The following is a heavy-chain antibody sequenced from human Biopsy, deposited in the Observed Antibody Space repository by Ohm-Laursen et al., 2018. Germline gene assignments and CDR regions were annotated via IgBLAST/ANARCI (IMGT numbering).Heavy chain of an antibody. Sequence: GTLSPTCTVSGDSLSSYSWGWIRQPAGKGLEWIGQIYTSGITNYNPSLKSRVTMSVDTSKNKFSLRVSSVTAADTAVYYCARDRDRRGWFDPWGQGTLVTVSS. CDR2: IYTSGIT. CDR1: GDSLSSYS. V-gene: IGHV4-4*07. J-gene: IGHJ5*02. CDR3: ARDRDRRGWFDP. D-gene: IGHD1-14*01.